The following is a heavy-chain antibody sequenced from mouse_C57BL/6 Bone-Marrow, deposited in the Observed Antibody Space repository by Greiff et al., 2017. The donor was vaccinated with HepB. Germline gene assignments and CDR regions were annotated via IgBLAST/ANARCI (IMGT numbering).Heavy chain of an antibody. J-gene: IGHJ3*01. Sequence: EVKLVESGEGLVKPGGSLKLSCAASGFTFSSYAMSWVRQTPEKRLEWVAYISSGGDYIYYADTVKGRFTISRDYARNTLYLQMSSLKSEDTAMYYCTRDATYYYGSRAWFAYWCQGTLVTVSA. CDR3: TRDATYYYGSRAWFAY. CDR2: ISSGGDYI. D-gene: IGHD1-1*01. V-gene: IGHV5-9-1*02. CDR1: GFTFSSYA.